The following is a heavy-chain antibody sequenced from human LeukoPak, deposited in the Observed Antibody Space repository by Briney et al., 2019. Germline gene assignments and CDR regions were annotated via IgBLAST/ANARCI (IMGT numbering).Heavy chain of an antibody. CDR2: IYSDGST. CDR3: ARDHRIGGS. Sequence: GGSLRLSCAASGFTISSNYMTWVRQAPGRGQQWVSVIYSDGSTFYADSVKGRFTVSRDSSKNTLYLQMNSLRAEDTAVYYCARDHRIGGSWGQGTLVTVSS. CDR1: GFTISSNY. D-gene: IGHD3-16*01. V-gene: IGHV3-53*01. J-gene: IGHJ4*02.